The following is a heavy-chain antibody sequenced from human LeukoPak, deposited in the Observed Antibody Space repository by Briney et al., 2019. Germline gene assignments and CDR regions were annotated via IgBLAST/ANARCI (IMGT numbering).Heavy chain of an antibody. D-gene: IGHD4-17*01. J-gene: IGHJ4*02. Sequence: GRSLRLSCAASGFTFSSYTMHWVRQAPGTGLEWVAVISYDGNNKYYADSVKGRFTISRDNSKNTLYLQMNSLRGEDTAVYYCARNPYYCDYVWGQGTRVTVSS. CDR1: GFTFSSYT. CDR2: ISYDGNNK. CDR3: ARNPYYCDYV. V-gene: IGHV3-30*01.